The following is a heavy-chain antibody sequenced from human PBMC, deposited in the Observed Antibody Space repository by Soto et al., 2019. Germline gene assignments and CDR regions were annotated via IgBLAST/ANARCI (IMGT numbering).Heavy chain of an antibody. CDR3: ARNYGPGYTFDY. J-gene: IGHJ4*02. V-gene: IGHV4-59*08. Sequence: PSETLSLTCTVSGGSISSYYWSWIRQPPGKGLEWIGYIYYSGSTHYNPSLKSRVTISVDTSKNQFSLKLSSVTAADTAAYYCARNYGPGYTFDYWGQGTLVTVSS. D-gene: IGHD3-10*01. CDR1: GGSISSYY. CDR2: IYYSGST.